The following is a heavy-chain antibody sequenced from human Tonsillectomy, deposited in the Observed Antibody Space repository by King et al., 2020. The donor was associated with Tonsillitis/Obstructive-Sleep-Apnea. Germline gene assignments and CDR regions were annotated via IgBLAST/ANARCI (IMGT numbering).Heavy chain of an antibody. J-gene: IGHJ4*02. CDR3: ARDSGGCSSTNCQRFDY. V-gene: IGHV3-48*02. Sequence: VQLVESGGGLVQPGGSLRLSCAASGFTFSTHNMNWVRRAPGKGLEWVSHISTSGKIYYADSVKGRFTISRDNAKNSLYLQMNSLRDEDTAVYYCARDSGGCSSTNCQRFDYWGQGTLVTVSS. CDR1: GFTFSTHN. CDR2: ISTSGKI. D-gene: IGHD2-2*01.